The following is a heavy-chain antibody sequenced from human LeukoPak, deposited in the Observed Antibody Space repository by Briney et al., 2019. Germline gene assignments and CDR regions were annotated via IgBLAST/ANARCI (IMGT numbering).Heavy chain of an antibody. CDR2: ISYDGSNK. CDR3: ARDLKDDYPEDVLDL. V-gene: IGHV3-30*04. CDR1: GFTFSSYA. J-gene: IGHJ3*01. D-gene: IGHD5-24*01. Sequence: GGSLRLSCAASGFTFSSYAMHWVRQAPGKGLEWVAVISYDGSNKYYADSVKGRFTISRDNANNALYLQMNNLRAEDTAVYYCARDLKDDYPEDVLDLWGQGTMVTVSS.